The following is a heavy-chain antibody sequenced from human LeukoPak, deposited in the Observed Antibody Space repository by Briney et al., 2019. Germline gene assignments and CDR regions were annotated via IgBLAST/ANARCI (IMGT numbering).Heavy chain of an antibody. CDR2: INPNTGNP. V-gene: IGHV7-4-1*02. CDR1: GYTFTSYA. Sequence: ASVKVSCKASGYTFTSYAMNWVRQAPGQGLEWMGWINPNTGNPTYAQGLTGRFVFSLDTSVSTAYLQITSLKADDTAVYYCARAYQRLGELSLPDYWGQGTLVTVSS. D-gene: IGHD3-16*02. J-gene: IGHJ4*02. CDR3: ARAYQRLGELSLPDY.